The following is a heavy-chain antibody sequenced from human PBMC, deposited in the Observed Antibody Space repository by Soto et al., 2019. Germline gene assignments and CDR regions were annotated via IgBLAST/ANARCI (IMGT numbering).Heavy chain of an antibody. D-gene: IGHD2-15*01. CDR2: INHSGST. CDR3: ARGVVAAIVGAFDI. Sequence: QVQLQQWGAGLLKPSETLSLTCAVYGGSFSGYYWSWIRQPPGKGLEWIGEINHSGSTNYNPSLKSRVPISVDTSKNQFSLKLSSVTAADTAVYYCARGVVAAIVGAFDIWGQGTMVTVSS. CDR1: GGSFSGYY. V-gene: IGHV4-34*01. J-gene: IGHJ3*02.